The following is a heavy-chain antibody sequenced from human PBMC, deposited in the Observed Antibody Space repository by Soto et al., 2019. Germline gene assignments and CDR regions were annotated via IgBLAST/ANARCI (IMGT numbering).Heavy chain of an antibody. J-gene: IGHJ6*02. CDR2: IIPIFGTA. Sequence: QVQLVQSGAEVKKPGSSVKVSCKASGGTFSSYAISWVRQAPGQGLEWMGGIIPIFGTANYAQKFQGRVTITADESTSTAYMELSSLRSEDTAVYYCARSSAGYYGSGSYYTPYYYYGMDVWDQGTTVTVSS. V-gene: IGHV1-69*01. D-gene: IGHD3-10*01. CDR3: ARSSAGYYGSGSYYTPYYYYGMDV. CDR1: GGTFSSYA.